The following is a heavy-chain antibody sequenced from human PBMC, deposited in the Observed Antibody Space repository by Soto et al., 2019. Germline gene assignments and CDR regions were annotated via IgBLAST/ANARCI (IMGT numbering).Heavy chain of an antibody. CDR3: ARATSITMVRGVSEYWFDP. D-gene: IGHD3-10*01. CDR2: IYYSGST. J-gene: IGHJ5*02. CDR1: GGSISSYY. V-gene: IGHV4-59*12. Sequence: SETLSLTCTVSGGSISSYYWSWIRQPPGKGLEWIGYIYYSGSTNYNPSLKSRVTISVDTSKNQFSLKLSSVTAADTAVYYCARATSITMVRGVSEYWFDPWGQGTLVTVSS.